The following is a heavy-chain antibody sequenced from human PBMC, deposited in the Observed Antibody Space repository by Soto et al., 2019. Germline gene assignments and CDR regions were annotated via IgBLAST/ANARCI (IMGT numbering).Heavy chain of an antibody. D-gene: IGHD2-15*01. CDR1: GDSISISSYY. J-gene: IGHJ4*02. Sequence: QLQLQESGPGLVKPSETLSLTCSVSGDSISISSYYWGWVRQPPGKGLEWIGSIHYSGSTHYNPSLQSRVTIPGDASKKQFSLKLGSVTAADTAIYYCASTQDETLYFDYWGQGNLVTVSS. CDR3: ASTQDETLYFDY. CDR2: IHYSGST. V-gene: IGHV4-39*01.